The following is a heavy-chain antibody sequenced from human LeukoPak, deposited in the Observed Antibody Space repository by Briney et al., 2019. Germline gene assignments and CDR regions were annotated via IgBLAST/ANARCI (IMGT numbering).Heavy chain of an antibody. CDR1: GFTFSSYS. CDR2: ISSSSSYI. Sequence: PGGSLRLFCAASGFTFSSYSMNWVRQAPGKGLEWVSSISSSSSYIYYADSVKGRFTISRDNAKNSLYLQMNSLRAEDTAVYYCARDTHYDYVWGSYRPFDYWGQGTLVTVSS. CDR3: ARDTHYDYVWGSYRPFDY. J-gene: IGHJ4*02. D-gene: IGHD3-16*02. V-gene: IGHV3-21*01.